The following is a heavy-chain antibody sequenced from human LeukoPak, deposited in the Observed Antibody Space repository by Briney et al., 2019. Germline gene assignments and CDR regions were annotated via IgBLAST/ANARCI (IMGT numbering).Heavy chain of an antibody. CDR2: IYYSGST. Sequence: SETLSLTCTVSGGSISSSSYYWGWIRQPPGKGLEWIGSIYYSGSTYYNPSLKSRVTISVDTSKNQFSLKLSSVTAADTAVYYCARDPRSGWHRYYFDYWGQGTLVTVSS. CDR1: GGSISSSSYY. D-gene: IGHD6-19*01. CDR3: ARDPRSGWHRYYFDY. J-gene: IGHJ4*02. V-gene: IGHV4-39*07.